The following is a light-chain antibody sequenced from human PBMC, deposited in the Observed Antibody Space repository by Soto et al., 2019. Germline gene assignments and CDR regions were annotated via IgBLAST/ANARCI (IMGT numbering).Light chain of an antibody. CDR3: SSYAGSSNV. V-gene: IGLV2-8*01. Sequence: QSVLTQPPSASGSPGQSVAISCTGTSSDVGGYNYVSWYQQHPGKAPKLMIYEVNKWPSGVPDRFSGSKSGNTASLTVSGLQAEDEADYYCSSYAGSSNVLGTGTKVTVL. CDR2: EVN. CDR1: SSDVGGYNY. J-gene: IGLJ1*01.